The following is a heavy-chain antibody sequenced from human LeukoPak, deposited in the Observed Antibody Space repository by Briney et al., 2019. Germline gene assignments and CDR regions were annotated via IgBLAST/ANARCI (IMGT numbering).Heavy chain of an antibody. CDR1: GFILSSYS. CDR2: ISSVSSTI. V-gene: IGHV3-48*01. Sequence: GGSLRLSCAASGFILSSYSMNWVRQAPGKGLEWISFISSVSSTIFYADSVKGRFNISRDNVKNSLYLQMNGLRAEDTAVYYCARVHGGYPFDQWGQGTLVTVSS. J-gene: IGHJ4*02. CDR3: ARVHGGYPFDQ. D-gene: IGHD2-15*01.